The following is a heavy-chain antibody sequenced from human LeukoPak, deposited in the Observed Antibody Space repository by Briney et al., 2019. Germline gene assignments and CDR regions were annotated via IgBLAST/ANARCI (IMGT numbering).Heavy chain of an antibody. CDR1: GFTFDDYG. CDR3: ARDRAYGDYDF. J-gene: IGHJ4*02. V-gene: IGHV3-20*04. D-gene: IGHD4-17*01. Sequence: GGSLRLSCAASGFTFDDYGMSWVRQAPGKGLEWVSGINWNGGSTGYADSVKGRFTISRGDAKSSLYLQMNSLRAEDTALYYCARDRAYGDYDFWGQGTLVTVSS. CDR2: INWNGGST.